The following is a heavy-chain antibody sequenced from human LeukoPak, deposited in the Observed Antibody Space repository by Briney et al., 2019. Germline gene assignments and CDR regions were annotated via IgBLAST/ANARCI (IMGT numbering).Heavy chain of an antibody. Sequence: ASVKVSCKASGYTFTSYGISWVRQAPGQGLEWMGWISAYNGNTNYAQKLQGRVTMTTDTSTSTAYMELRSLRSDDTAVYYCARKNFGDYYDSSGPKGDAFDIWGQGTMVTVSS. CDR1: GYTFTSYG. V-gene: IGHV1-18*01. CDR3: ARKNFGDYYDSSGPKGDAFDI. CDR2: ISAYNGNT. J-gene: IGHJ3*02. D-gene: IGHD3-22*01.